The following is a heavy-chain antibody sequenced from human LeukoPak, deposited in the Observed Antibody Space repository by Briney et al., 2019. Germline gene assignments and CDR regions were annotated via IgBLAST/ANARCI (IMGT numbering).Heavy chain of an antibody. V-gene: IGHV3-30*02. J-gene: IGHJ6*03. D-gene: IGHD1-1*01. CDR3: AKKRNWNYYYYMDV. Sequence: GGSLRLSCAASGFTFSSYGMHWVRQAPGKGLEWVAFIRYDGSNKYYADSVKGRFTISRDNSKNTLYLQMNSLRAEDTAVYYCAKKRNWNYYYYMDVWGKGTTVTVSS. CDR1: GFTFSSYG. CDR2: IRYDGSNK.